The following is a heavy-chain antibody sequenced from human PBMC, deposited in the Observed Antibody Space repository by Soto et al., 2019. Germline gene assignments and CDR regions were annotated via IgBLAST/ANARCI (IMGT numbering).Heavy chain of an antibody. CDR2: IGDSGAKT. D-gene: IGHD1-26*01. Sequence: EVQLLESGGSLVQPGGSLRLSCAASGFSFRSYAMTWVRQAPGKGLEWVSSIGDSGAKTYYADSAKGRFTISRDNSKNAVYLEMNRLRVDDKALSYCAKDWAGNNCLGGGWVAYWGQGPVVTVSS. CDR3: AKDWAGNNCLGGGWVAY. CDR1: GFSFRSYA. J-gene: IGHJ4*02. V-gene: IGHV3-23*01.